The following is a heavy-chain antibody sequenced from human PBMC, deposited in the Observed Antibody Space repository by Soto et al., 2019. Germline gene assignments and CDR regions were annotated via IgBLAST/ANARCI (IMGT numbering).Heavy chain of an antibody. CDR3: ARSPKHDY. CDR1: RFTVSSNF. Sequence: EVQLVESGGGLIQPGGSLRLSCAASRFTVSSNFMSWVRQAPGKGLEWVSLIYSGGSTYYADSVKGRFTISRDNSKNTLYLQMNSLRAEDTAVYYCARSPKHDYWGQGTLVTVSS. J-gene: IGHJ4*02. CDR2: IYSGGST. V-gene: IGHV3-53*01.